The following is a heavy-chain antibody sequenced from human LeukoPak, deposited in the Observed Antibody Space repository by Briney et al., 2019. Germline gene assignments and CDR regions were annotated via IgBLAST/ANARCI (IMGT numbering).Heavy chain of an antibody. CDR3: ARDHYYGSGSYYKTNWFDP. CDR1: GYTFTGYY. V-gene: IGHV1-2*02. CDR2: INPNSGGT. Sequence: ASVKVSCKASGYTFTGYYMHWVRQAPGQGLEWMGWINPNSGGTNYAQKFQGRVTMTRDTSISTAYMELSRLRSDDTAVYYCARDHYYGSGSYYKTNWFDPWGQGTLVTVSS. J-gene: IGHJ5*02. D-gene: IGHD3-10*01.